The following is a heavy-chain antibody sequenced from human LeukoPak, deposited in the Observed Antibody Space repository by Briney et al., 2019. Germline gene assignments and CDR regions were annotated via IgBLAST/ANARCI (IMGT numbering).Heavy chain of an antibody. CDR2: IYYSGST. Sequence: SETLSLTCTVSGGSISSYYWSWVRQHPGKGLEWIGYIYYSGSTYYNPSLKSRVTISVDTSKNQFSLKLSSVTAADTAVYYCARVLVPATNNWFDPWGQGTLVTVSS. J-gene: IGHJ5*02. V-gene: IGHV4-59*06. D-gene: IGHD2-2*01. CDR1: GGSISSYY. CDR3: ARVLVPATNNWFDP.